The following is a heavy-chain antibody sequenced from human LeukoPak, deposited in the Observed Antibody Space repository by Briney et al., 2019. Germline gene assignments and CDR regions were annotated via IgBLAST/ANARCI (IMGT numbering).Heavy chain of an antibody. CDR3: ARDAPYYDILTGYYTAAEKFQH. D-gene: IGHD3-9*01. J-gene: IGHJ1*01. Sequence: PGGSLRLSCAASGSTFSSYSMNWVRQAPGKGLERVSSISSSSSYIYYADSVKGRFTISRDDAKNSLYLQMNSLRAEDTAVYYCARDAPYYDILTGYYTAAEKFQHWGQGTLVTVCS. V-gene: IGHV3-21*01. CDR2: ISSSSSYI. CDR1: GSTFSSYS.